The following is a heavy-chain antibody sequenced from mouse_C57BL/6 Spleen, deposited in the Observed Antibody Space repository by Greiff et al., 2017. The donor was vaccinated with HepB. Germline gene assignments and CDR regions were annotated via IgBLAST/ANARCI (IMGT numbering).Heavy chain of an antibody. J-gene: IGHJ4*01. CDR3: ARLGSHHAIDY. CDR1: EYEFPSHD. Sequence: EVQLKESGGGLVKPGESLKFSCESNEYEFPSHDMSWVRKSPEKSLELVAAINSDGGSTYYPDNMERRFIISRANTKNTLYLQMNSLRSEDTALYDCARLGSHHAIDYWGQGTSVTVSS. V-gene: IGHV5-2*01. CDR2: INSDGGST.